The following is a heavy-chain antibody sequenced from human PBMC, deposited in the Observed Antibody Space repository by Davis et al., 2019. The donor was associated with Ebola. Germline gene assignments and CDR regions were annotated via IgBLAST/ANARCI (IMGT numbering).Heavy chain of an antibody. CDR3: AGGVATAVFDY. Sequence: MPSETLSLTCTVSGGSISSYYWSWIRQPPGKGLEWIGYIYYSGSTNYNPSLKSRVIISVDTSKNQFSLKLSSVTAADTAVYYCAGGVATAVFDYWGQGTLVTASS. V-gene: IGHV4-59*01. D-gene: IGHD5-12*01. J-gene: IGHJ4*02. CDR1: GGSISSYY. CDR2: IYYSGST.